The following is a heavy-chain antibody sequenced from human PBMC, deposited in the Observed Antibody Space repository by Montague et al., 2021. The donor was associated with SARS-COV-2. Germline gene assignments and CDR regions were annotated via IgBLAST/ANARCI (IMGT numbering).Heavy chain of an antibody. CDR2: INHGGST. V-gene: IGHV4-34*01. CDR3: ARGARQGSGVALGSFDY. J-gene: IGHJ4*02. Sequence: SETLSLTCAVSGGSFSGYSWNWIRQPPGKGLEWIGEINHGGSTNYNPSLKSRVTMSVDTSKNQFSLNLSAVTAADTAVYYCARGARQGSGVALGSFDYWGQGTLVTVSS. D-gene: IGHD2-8*01. CDR1: GGSFSGYS.